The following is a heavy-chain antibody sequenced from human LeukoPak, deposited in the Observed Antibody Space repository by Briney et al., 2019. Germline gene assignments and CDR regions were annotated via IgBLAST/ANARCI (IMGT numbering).Heavy chain of an antibody. V-gene: IGHV4-59*01. J-gene: IGHJ6*02. CDR1: GGSISSYY. CDR2: IYYSGST. D-gene: IGHD2-2*01. CDR3: AREGCSSTSCYLHPDYYYGMDV. Sequence: SETLSLTCTVSGGSISSYYWSWIRQPPGKGLEWIGYIYYSGSTNYNPSLKSRVTISVDTSKNQFSLKLSSVTAADTAVYYCAREGCSSTSCYLHPDYYYGMDVWGQGTTVIVSS.